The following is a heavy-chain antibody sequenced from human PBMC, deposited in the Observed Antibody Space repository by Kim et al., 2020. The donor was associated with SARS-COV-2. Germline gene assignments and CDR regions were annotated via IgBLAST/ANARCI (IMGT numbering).Heavy chain of an antibody. D-gene: IGHD3-9*01. V-gene: IGHV3-30*04. Sequence: GGSLRLSCAASGFTFSSYAMHWVRQAPGKGLEWVAVISYDGSNKYYADSVKGRFTISRDNSKNTLYLQMNSLRAEDTAVYYCARDLERYFDWSYYYYYGMDVWGQGTTVTVSS. CDR2: ISYDGSNK. CDR1: GFTFSSYA. J-gene: IGHJ6*02. CDR3: ARDLERYFDWSYYYYYGMDV.